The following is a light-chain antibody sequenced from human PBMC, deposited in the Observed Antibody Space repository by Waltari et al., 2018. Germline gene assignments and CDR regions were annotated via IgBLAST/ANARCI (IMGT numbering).Light chain of an antibody. CDR1: QSVIRS. J-gene: IGKJ1*01. V-gene: IGKV3-20*01. CDR2: DAS. CDR3: QKYVRLPAT. Sequence: EIVLTQSPGTLSLSQGERATLSCRARQSVIRSLAWYQQKPGHAPRLPIYDASGRATCIPDRVSGSGSGTDFSLTISRLEPEDFAVYYCQKYVRLPATFGQGTKVEIK.